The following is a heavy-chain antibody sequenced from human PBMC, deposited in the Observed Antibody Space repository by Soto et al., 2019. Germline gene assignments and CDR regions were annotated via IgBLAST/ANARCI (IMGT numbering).Heavy chain of an antibody. CDR2: ISYDGSNK. CDR1: GFTFSSYG. J-gene: IGHJ6*02. V-gene: IGHV3-30*18. Sequence: HPGVSLRLSCAASGFTFSSYGMHWVRQAPGKGLEWVAVISYDGSNKYYADSVKGRFTISRDNSKNTLYLQMNSLRAEDTAVYYCAKERSGRTDTAMRPYYYYYGMDVWGQGTTVTVSS. CDR3: AKERSGRTDTAMRPYYYYYGMDV. D-gene: IGHD5-18*01.